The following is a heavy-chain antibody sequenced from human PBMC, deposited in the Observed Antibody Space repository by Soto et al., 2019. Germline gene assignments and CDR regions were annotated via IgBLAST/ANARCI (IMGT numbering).Heavy chain of an antibody. CDR2: MNPKSGNT. CDR3: VRVYGEIDY. D-gene: IGHD4-17*01. CDR1: GYTFTNYD. Sequence: QVQLVQSGAEVKKPGASVKVSCKASGYTFTNYDINWVRQATGQGLEWMGWMNPKSGNTGYAQQLQGRVIMTRSTSISTAYMELSSRRSEDTAVYYCVRVYGEIDYWGPGTLVTGSS. V-gene: IGHV1-8*02. J-gene: IGHJ4*02.